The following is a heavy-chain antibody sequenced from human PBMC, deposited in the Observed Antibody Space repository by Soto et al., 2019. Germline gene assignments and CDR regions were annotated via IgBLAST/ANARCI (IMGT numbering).Heavy chain of an antibody. CDR3: AIGRYYYDSSGYFGLNYYGMDV. CDR1: GYTFTSYA. Sequence: ASVKVSCKASGYTFTSYAMHWVRQAPGQRLEWMGWINAGNANTKYSQKFQGRVTITRDTSASTAYMELSSLRSEDTAVYYCAIGRYYYDSSGYFGLNYYGMDVWGQGTTVTVSS. J-gene: IGHJ6*02. D-gene: IGHD3-22*01. V-gene: IGHV1-3*01. CDR2: INAGNANT.